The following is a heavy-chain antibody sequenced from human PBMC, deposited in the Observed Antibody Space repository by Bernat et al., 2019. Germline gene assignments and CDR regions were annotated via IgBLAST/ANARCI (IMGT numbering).Heavy chain of an antibody. V-gene: IGHV3-72*01. Sequence: EMQLVESGGGLVQPGGSLRLSCAASGSTFSDHYMDWVRQAPGKGLEWISRIRNKPNSYTTEYAASVKGRFTISRDDSKNSLYLQMNSLKTEDTAVYYCVRDAGYCSGGSCYNLFDSWGQGTLVTVSS. CDR2: IRNKPNSYTT. J-gene: IGHJ4*02. D-gene: IGHD2-15*01. CDR3: VRDAGYCSGGSCYNLFDS. CDR1: GSTFSDHY.